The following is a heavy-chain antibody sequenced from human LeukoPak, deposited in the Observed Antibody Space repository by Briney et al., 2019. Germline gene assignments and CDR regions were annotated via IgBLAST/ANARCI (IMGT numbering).Heavy chain of an antibody. Sequence: PSETLSLTCTVSGGSISSSSYYWGWIRQPPGKVLEWIGSIYYSGSTYYNPSLKSRVTISVDTSKNQFSLKLSSVTAADTAVYYCARALNYGSGYLSFDYWGQGTLVTVSS. CDR1: GGSISSSSYY. CDR2: IYYSGST. CDR3: ARALNYGSGYLSFDY. D-gene: IGHD3-3*01. V-gene: IGHV4-39*07. J-gene: IGHJ4*02.